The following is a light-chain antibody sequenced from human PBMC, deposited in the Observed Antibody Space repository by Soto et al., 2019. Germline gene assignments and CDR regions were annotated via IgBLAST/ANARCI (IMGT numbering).Light chain of an antibody. V-gene: IGKV1-39*01. CDR2: AAS. CDR1: QSISSY. CDR3: QQSYSTTWT. Sequence: DIQMTQSPSSLSASVGDRVTITCRASQSISSYLNWYQQKPGKAPKHLIYAASSLQSGVPSRFSGSGSETDFTLTISSLQAEDVATYSCQQSYSTTWTFGQGTKVDIK. J-gene: IGKJ1*01.